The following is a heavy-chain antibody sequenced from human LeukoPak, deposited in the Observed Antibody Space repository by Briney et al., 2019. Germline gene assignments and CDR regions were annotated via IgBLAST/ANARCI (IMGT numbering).Heavy chain of an antibody. D-gene: IGHD3-16*02. V-gene: IGHV4-34*01. CDR1: GGSFSGYY. CDR2: INHSGST. CDR3: ARVPRYDYVWGSYRSNWFDP. Sequence: SETLSLTCAVYGGSFSGYYWSWIRQPPGKGLEWIGEINHSGSTNYNPSLKSRVTISVDTSKNQFSLKLSSVTAAGTAVYYCARVPRYDYVWGSYRSNWFDPWGQGTLVTVSS. J-gene: IGHJ5*02.